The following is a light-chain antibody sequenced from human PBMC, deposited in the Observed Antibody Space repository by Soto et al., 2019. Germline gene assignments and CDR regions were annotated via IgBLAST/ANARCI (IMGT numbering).Light chain of an antibody. CDR2: VAS. CDR1: QDISRW. Sequence: DIQMTQSPSFVSASVGDRVTIACRASQDISRWLAWYQQKPGKAPELLIYVASNLQSGVPSRFSGSGSGTDFTLNISSLQPEDFGTYYCQQANSFPLIFGGGTKVDIK. J-gene: IGKJ4*01. CDR3: QQANSFPLI. V-gene: IGKV1-12*01.